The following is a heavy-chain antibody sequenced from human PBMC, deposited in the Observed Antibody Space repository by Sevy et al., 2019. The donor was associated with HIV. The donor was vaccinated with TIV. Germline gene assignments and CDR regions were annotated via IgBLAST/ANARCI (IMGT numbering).Heavy chain of an antibody. D-gene: IGHD2-2*01. CDR3: ARGRQAYVVVVPSTVPFDY. CDR2: INHTGSP. V-gene: IGHV4-34*01. Sequence: SETPSLTCAVSGGSFSGYFWNWIRQSPGKGLEWIGEINHTGSPKYDLSLKRRVTISADASKSQLSLHLRSVTAADTAVYYCARGRQAYVVVVPSTVPFDYWGRGTLVTVSS. J-gene: IGHJ4*02. CDR1: GGSFSGYF.